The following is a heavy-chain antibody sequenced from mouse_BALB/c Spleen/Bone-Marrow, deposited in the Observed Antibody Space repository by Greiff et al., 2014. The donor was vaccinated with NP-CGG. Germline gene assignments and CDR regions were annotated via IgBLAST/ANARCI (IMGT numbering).Heavy chain of an antibody. CDR2: INPSNGGT. CDR1: GYTFTSYY. V-gene: IGHV1S81*02. J-gene: IGHJ3*01. D-gene: IGHD2-4*01. Sequence: VKLLESMAVLVKPGASVKLSCKASGYTFTSYYMYWVKQRPGQGLEWIGGINPSNGGTNFNEKFKSKATLTVDKSSSTAYMQLSSLTSEDSAVYYCTRGDDYDEEFAYWGQGTLVTGSA. CDR3: TRGDDYDEEFAY.